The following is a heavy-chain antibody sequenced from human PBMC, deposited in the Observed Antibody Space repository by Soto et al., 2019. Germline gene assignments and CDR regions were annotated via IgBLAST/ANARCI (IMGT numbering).Heavy chain of an antibody. D-gene: IGHD1-7*01. CDR1: GDSVSSNSAA. CDR2: TYYRSKWYN. Sequence: PSQTLSLTCAISGDSVSSNSAAWNWIRQSPSRGLEWLGRTYYRSKWYNDYAVSVKSRITINPDTSKNQFSLQLNSVTPEDTAVYYCARGNWNYSSDPAMRSKYNWFDPWGQGTLVTVSS. J-gene: IGHJ5*02. V-gene: IGHV6-1*01. CDR3: ARGNWNYSSDPAMRSKYNWFDP.